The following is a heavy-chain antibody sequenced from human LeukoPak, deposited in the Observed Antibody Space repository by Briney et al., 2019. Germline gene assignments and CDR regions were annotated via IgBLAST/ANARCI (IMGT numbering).Heavy chain of an antibody. CDR1: GFTFSNYG. V-gene: IGHV3-30*02. CDR2: IRYDGSNK. Sequence: GGSLRLSCAASGFTFSNYGMHWVRQAPGKGLEWVAFIRYDGSNKYYADSVKGRFTISRDNSKNTLYLQMNSLRAEDTAVYYCAKAYDFWSGYYGYWGQGTLVTVSS. D-gene: IGHD3-3*01. CDR3: AKAYDFWSGYYGY. J-gene: IGHJ4*02.